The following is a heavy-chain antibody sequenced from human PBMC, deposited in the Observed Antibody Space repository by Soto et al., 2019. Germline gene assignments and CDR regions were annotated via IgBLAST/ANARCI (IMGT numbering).Heavy chain of an antibody. Sequence: EVQLVESGGGLVQPGGSLRLSCEASGFTFRNYDMHWVRQGTGKGLEWVSGISAAGDPDYADSVEGRFTISRENAQNSFFLQMDSLRVGDTAVYYCARTASDLYGLDVWGQGTRVIVSS. CDR1: GFTFRNYD. J-gene: IGHJ6*02. CDR3: ARTASDLYGLDV. CDR2: ISAAGDP. D-gene: IGHD2-21*02. V-gene: IGHV3-13*05.